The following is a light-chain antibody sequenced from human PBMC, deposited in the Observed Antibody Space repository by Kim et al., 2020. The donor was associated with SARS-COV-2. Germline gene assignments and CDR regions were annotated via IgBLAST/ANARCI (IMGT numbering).Light chain of an antibody. V-gene: IGLV6-57*03. Sequence: NFMLTQPHSVSESPGKTVTISCTRSSGSIASNYVQWYQQRPGSAPTTVIYEDNQRPSGVPDRFSGSIGSSSNSASLTISGLKTEDEADYYCQSYDSSNLWVFGGGTKLTVL. CDR1: SGSIASNY. CDR3: QSYDSSNLWV. CDR2: EDN. J-gene: IGLJ3*02.